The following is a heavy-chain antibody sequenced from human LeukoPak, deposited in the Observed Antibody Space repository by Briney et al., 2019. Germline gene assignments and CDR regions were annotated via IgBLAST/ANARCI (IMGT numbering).Heavy chain of an antibody. CDR2: INHSGST. D-gene: IGHD5-24*01. CDR3: ARGPRRGGYGQYDY. V-gene: IGHV4-34*01. J-gene: IGHJ4*02. Sequence: PGGSLRLSCAASGFTFSSYAMSWIRQPPGKGLEWIGEINHSGSTNYNPSLKSRVTISVDTSKNQFSLKLSSVTAADTAVYYCARGPRRGGYGQYDYWGQGTLVTVSS. CDR1: GFTFSSYA.